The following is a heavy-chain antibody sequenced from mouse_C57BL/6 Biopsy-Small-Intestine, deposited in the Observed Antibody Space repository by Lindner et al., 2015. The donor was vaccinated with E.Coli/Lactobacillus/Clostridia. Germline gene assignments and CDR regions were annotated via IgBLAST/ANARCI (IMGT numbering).Heavy chain of an antibody. V-gene: IGHV1-66*01. CDR3: TREGNSAFDY. J-gene: IGHJ2*01. CDR1: DYRFTSYY. Sequence: VQLQESGPELVKPGASVKMSCKASDYRFTSYYIHWVRQRPGQGLEWIGWIYPGSGNTKYNEKFEGKATLTADTSSSTAYMQLSSLTSEDSAVYYCTREGNSAFDYWGQGTTLTVPS. CDR2: IYPGSGNT. D-gene: IGHD2-1*01.